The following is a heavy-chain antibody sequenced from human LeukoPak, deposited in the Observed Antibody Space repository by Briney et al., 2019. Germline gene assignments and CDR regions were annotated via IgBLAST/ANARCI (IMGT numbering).Heavy chain of an antibody. CDR1: GFTFDDYG. J-gene: IGHJ6*03. CDR2: INWNGGST. V-gene: IGHV3-20*04. CDR3: ARAITMVRGIGGPYYYYYMDV. D-gene: IGHD3-10*01. Sequence: GGPLRLSCAASGFTFDDYGMSWVRQAPGKGLEWVSGINWNGGSTGYADSVKGRFTISRDNAKNSLYLQMNSLRAEDTALYYCARAITMVRGIGGPYYYYYMDVWGKGTTVTVSS.